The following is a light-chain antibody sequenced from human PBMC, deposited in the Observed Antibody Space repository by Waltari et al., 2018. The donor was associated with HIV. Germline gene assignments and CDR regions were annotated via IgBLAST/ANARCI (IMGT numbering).Light chain of an antibody. CDR3: MQALQTPLT. CDR2: LGS. CDR1: QSLRHSNGYNY. J-gene: IGKJ4*01. Sequence: DVVMTQSPLSLPVTPGEPASISCRSSQSLRHSNGYNYLDWYLQKPGQSPQLLIFLGSNRASGVPDRFSGSGSGTDFTLKISRLEAEDVGVYYCMQALQTPLTFGGGTKVEIK. V-gene: IGKV2-28*01.